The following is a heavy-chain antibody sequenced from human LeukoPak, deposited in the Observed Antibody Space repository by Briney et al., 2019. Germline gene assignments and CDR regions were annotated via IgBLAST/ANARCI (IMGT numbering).Heavy chain of an antibody. CDR3: AKEKRGPHAFDI. J-gene: IGHJ3*02. V-gene: IGHV3-30*18. Sequence: GGSLRLSCAASGFTFSSYGMHWVRQAPGKGLEWVAVISYDGSNKYYADSVKGRFTISRDNSKNTLYLQMNSLRAEDTAVYYCAKEKRGPHAFDIWGQGTMVTVSS. D-gene: IGHD3-10*01. CDR1: GFTFSSYG. CDR2: ISYDGSNK.